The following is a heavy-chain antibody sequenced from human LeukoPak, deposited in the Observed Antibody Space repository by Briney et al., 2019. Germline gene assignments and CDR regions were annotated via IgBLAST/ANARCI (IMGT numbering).Heavy chain of an antibody. CDR3: AKDRRHDYGDHEVVY. J-gene: IGHJ4*02. D-gene: IGHD4-17*01. CDR2: ISYDGNNK. CDR1: GFTFSSYA. Sequence: GGSLRLSCPASGFTFSSYAMHWVRQAPGKGLEWVGIISYDGNNKYYADSVKGRFTISRDNSKNTLYLQMNSLRDEDPAVYYCAKDRRHDYGDHEVVYWGQGTLVSVSS. V-gene: IGHV3-30*18.